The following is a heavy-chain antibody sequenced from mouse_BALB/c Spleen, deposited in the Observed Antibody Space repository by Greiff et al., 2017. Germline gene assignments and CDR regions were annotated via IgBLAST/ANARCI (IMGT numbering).Heavy chain of an antibody. CDR1: GYAFTNYL. D-gene: IGHD1-1*01. Sequence: VQLKESGAELVRPGTSVKVSCKASGYAFTNYLIEWVKQRPGQGLEWIGVINPGSGGTNYNEKFKGKATLTADKSSSTAYMQLSSLTSDDSAVYFCARSYYDYYAMDYWGQGTSVTVSS. J-gene: IGHJ4*01. V-gene: IGHV1-54*01. CDR2: INPGSGGT. CDR3: ARSYYDYYAMDY.